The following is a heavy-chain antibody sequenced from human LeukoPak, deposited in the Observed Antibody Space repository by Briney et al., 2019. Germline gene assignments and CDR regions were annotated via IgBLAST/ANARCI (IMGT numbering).Heavy chain of an antibody. CDR3: ARLDRFGANYYYMDV. Sequence: SETLSLTCTVSGGSIRSYYWSWIRQPPEKGLEWIGYIYTSGSTNYHPSLKSRVTISVDTSKNQFSLKLNSVTAADTAVYYCARLDRFGANYYYMDVWGKGTSVTVSS. CDR1: GGSIRSYY. V-gene: IGHV4-4*09. J-gene: IGHJ6*03. CDR2: IYTSGST. D-gene: IGHD3-10*01.